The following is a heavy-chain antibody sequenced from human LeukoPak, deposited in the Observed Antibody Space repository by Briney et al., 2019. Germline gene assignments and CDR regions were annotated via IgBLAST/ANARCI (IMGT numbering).Heavy chain of an antibody. CDR1: GFTFSSYS. V-gene: IGHV3-21*01. J-gene: IGHJ3*02. Sequence: GGSLRLSCAASGFTFSSYSMNWFRQAPGKGLEWVSSISSSSSYIYYADSAKGRFTISRDNAKNSLYLQMNSLRAEDTAVYYCARAIVGFDAFDIWGQGTMVTVSS. D-gene: IGHD2-21*01. CDR3: ARAIVGFDAFDI. CDR2: ISSSSSYI.